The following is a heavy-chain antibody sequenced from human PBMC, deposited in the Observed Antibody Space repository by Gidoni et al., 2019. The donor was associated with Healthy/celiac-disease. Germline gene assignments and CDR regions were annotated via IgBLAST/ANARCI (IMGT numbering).Heavy chain of an antibody. D-gene: IGHD5-12*01. V-gene: IGHV3-23*01. CDR3: AKDLESTLWMGDYFDY. J-gene: IGHJ4*02. Sequence: MSWVRQAPGKGLEWVSAISGSGGSTYYADSVKGRFTISRDNSKNTLYLQMNSLRAEDTAVYYCAKDLESTLWMGDYFDYWGQGTLVTVSS. CDR2: ISGSGGST.